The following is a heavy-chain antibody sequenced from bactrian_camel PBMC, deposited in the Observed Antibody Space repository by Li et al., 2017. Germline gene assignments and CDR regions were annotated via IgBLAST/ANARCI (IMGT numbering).Heavy chain of an antibody. CDR3: VRSPLFFLAITDEPRDY. D-gene: IGHD1*01. J-gene: IGHJ4*01. CDR1: GFTFSANW. Sequence: HVQLVESGGGLVQPGGSLRLSCAASGFTFSANWMHWVRQAPGKGLEWVSSIYTGDGSTNSADSAKGRFTPSRDNAKNTVYLQMNSLKPEDTAVYYCVRSPLFFLAITDEPRDYRGQGTQVTVS. CDR2: IYTGDGST. V-gene: IGHV3S6*01.